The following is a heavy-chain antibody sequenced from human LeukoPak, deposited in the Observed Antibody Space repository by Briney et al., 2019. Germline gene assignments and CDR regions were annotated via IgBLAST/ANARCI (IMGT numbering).Heavy chain of an antibody. CDR1: GFTFSSYA. J-gene: IGHJ4*02. CDR2: ISRSGGDT. Sequence: PGGSLRLSCAASGFTFSSYAMSWVRQAPGKGLEWVSSISRSGGDTNYADSVKGRFTISRDNSKSTLLLQLNSLRGDDTAIYYCAKGHYDDWYYFDYWGQGTLVTVSS. CDR3: AKGHYDDWYYFDY. V-gene: IGHV3-23*01. D-gene: IGHD3-3*01.